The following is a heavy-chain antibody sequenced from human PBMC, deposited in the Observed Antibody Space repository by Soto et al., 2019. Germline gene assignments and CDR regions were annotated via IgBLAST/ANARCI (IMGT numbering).Heavy chain of an antibody. Sequence: SETLSLTCTVSGGSISSGGYYWSWIRQHPGKDLEWIGYIYYSGSTYYNPSLKSRVTISVDTSKNQFSLKLSSVTVADTAVYYCASDFVVPAAIGYYYYGMDVWGQGTTVIVSS. J-gene: IGHJ6*02. V-gene: IGHV4-31*03. D-gene: IGHD2-2*01. CDR1: GGSISSGGYY. CDR3: ASDFVVPAAIGYYYYGMDV. CDR2: IYYSGST.